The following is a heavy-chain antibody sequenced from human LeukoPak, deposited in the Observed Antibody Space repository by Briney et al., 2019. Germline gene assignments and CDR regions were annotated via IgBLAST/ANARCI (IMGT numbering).Heavy chain of an antibody. CDR2: IYYSGST. CDR1: GGSVSSGDYY. Sequence: SETLSLTCTVSGGSVSSGDYYWSWIRQPPGKGLEWIGYIYYSGSTYYNPSLKSRVIISVDTSKNQFSLKLSSVTAADTAVYYCARDLPPYYGSGSYDYYYYGMDVWGKGTTVTVSS. CDR3: ARDLPPYYGSGSYDYYYYGMDV. V-gene: IGHV4-30-4*01. D-gene: IGHD3-10*01. J-gene: IGHJ6*04.